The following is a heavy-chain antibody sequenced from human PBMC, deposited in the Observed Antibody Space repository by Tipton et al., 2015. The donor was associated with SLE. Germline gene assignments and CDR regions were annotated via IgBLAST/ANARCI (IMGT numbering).Heavy chain of an antibody. D-gene: IGHD2-2*01. CDR3: VRECSSTTLLDYFDY. CDR2: INPNSGGT. Sequence: QSGPEVKKPGASVKVSCKASGYMFTTYDIIWVRQAPGQGLEWMGWINPNSGGTNYAQKFQGRVTMTRDTSISTAYMELSRLRSDDTAVYYCVRECSSTTLLDYFDYWGQGTLVTVSS. J-gene: IGHJ4*02. CDR1: GYMFTTYD. V-gene: IGHV1-2*02.